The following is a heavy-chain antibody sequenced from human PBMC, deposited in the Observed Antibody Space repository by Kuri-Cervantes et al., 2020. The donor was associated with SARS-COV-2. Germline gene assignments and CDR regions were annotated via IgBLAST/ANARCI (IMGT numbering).Heavy chain of an antibody. CDR3: ARRSVVAAPNWYFDL. CDR1: GFTFSSYS. D-gene: IGHD2-15*01. CDR2: ISSSSSTI. Sequence: GESLKISCAASGFTFSSYSMNWVRQAPGKGLEWVSYISSSSSTIYYADSVKGRFTISRDNAKNSLYLQMNSLRAEDTAVYYCARRSVVAAPNWYFDLWGRGTLVTVSS. J-gene: IGHJ2*01. V-gene: IGHV3-48*04.